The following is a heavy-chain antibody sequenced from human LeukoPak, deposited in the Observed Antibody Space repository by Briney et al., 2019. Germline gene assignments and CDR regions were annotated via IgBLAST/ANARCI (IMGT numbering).Heavy chain of an antibody. Sequence: GGSLRLSCAASGFIFGNHAMSWVRQAPGKGLEWVSTISGSGGSTYYAESVKGRCTFSRDNSKDTLYLQLNSLRVEDTAVYYCAKDRGDGYKIYYFDYWGQGTLVTVSS. D-gene: IGHD5-24*01. CDR3: AKDRGDGYKIYYFDY. CDR1: GFIFGNHA. J-gene: IGHJ4*02. CDR2: ISGSGGST. V-gene: IGHV3-23*01.